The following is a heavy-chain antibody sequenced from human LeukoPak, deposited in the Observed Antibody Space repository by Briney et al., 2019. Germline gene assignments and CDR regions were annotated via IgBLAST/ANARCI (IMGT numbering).Heavy chain of an antibody. Sequence: PGGSLRLSCAASGFTFNSYWMIWVRQAPGKGLEWVADIKQDGSDKYYAGSVKGRFTISRDNAKNSLYLQMNSLRAEDTAVYFCARYNSAWKTDDYWGQGTLVTVSS. D-gene: IGHD6-19*01. CDR3: ARYNSAWKTDDY. J-gene: IGHJ4*02. CDR2: IKQDGSDK. V-gene: IGHV3-7*03. CDR1: GFTFNSYW.